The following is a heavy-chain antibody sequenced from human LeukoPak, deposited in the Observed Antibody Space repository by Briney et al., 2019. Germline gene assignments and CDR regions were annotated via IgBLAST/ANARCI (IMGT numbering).Heavy chain of an antibody. D-gene: IGHD3-10*01. J-gene: IGHJ4*02. CDR3: ARLTSGSGTYLFDY. V-gene: IGHV4-59*08. CDR2: VYYSGST. CDR1: GGSLSSYS. Sequence: SETLSLTCTVSGGSLSSYSWSWIRQPPGKGLEWIGYVYYSGSTNYNPSLKSRVTISADTSKNQFSLNLSSVTAADTAVYYCARLTSGSGTYLFDYWGQGTLVTVSS.